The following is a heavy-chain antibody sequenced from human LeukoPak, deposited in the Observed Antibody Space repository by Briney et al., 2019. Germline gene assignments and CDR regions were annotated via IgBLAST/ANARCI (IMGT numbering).Heavy chain of an antibody. CDR3: ARGHSISWFSSNDPFYI. J-gene: IGHJ3*02. V-gene: IGHV1-18*01. D-gene: IGHD6-13*01. Sequence: ASVKASCKASGYTFSNYGITWVRQAPGQGLEWMGWISAYNGNTNYAQKVQGRVIMTTDTSTSTVYLELRSLRSDDTAVYFCARGHSISWFSSNDPFYIWGQGTMVTVSS. CDR2: ISAYNGNT. CDR1: GYTFSNYG.